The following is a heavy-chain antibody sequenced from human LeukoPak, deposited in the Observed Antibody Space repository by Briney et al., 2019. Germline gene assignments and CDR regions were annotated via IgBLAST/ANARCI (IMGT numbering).Heavy chain of an antibody. CDR3: AREWASYYYYGMDV. V-gene: IGHV4-59*01. D-gene: IGHD1-26*01. CDR1: GGSISSYY. CDR2: IYYSGST. Sequence: SETLSPTCTVSGGSISSYYWSWIRQPPGKGLEWIGYIYYSGSTNYNPSLKSRVTISVDTSKNQFSLKLSSVTAADTAVYYCAREWASYYYYGMDVWGQGTTVTVSS. J-gene: IGHJ6*02.